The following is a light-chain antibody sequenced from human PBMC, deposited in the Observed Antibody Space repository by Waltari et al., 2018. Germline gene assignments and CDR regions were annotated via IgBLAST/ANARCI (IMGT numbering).Light chain of an antibody. V-gene: IGKV1-5*03. CDR2: KAS. CDR3: QQYNTYSS. Sequence: DIQMTQSPSTLSASVGDTITITCRASQSISNYLAWYQQKPGKAPKLLIYKASSSGSGGPSRFSGSGSGTEFTLTIRSLQPDDFATYYCQQYNTYSSFGQGTKLEI. J-gene: IGKJ2*03. CDR1: QSISNY.